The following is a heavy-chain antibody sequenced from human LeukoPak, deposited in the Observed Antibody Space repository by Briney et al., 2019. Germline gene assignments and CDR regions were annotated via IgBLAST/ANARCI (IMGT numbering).Heavy chain of an antibody. J-gene: IGHJ4*02. CDR1: GFTFGDYA. CDR3: SRESAEATAKFDY. D-gene: IGHD2-21*02. CDR2: IRSKAYGGTT. Sequence: GGSLRLSCTASGFTFGDYAMDWVRQAPGKGLEWVGFIRSKAYGGTTEYAAFVKGRFTISRDDSKSIAYLQMNSLKTEDTAVYYCSRESAEATAKFDYWGQGTPVTVSS. V-gene: IGHV3-49*04.